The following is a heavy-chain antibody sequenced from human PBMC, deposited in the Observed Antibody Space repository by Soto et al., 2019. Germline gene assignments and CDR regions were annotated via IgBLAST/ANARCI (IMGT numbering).Heavy chain of an antibody. V-gene: IGHV3-21*01. D-gene: IGHD2-2*01. Sequence: EVQLVESGGGLVKPGGSLRLSCAASGFSFSSYSMNWVRQAPGKGLEWVSAISSSSTYIYYGDSVKGRFTISRDNAKNSLYLQMNSLRAEDTAVYYCARIGVAAAIGTYGMDVWGQGTTVTVSS. CDR2: ISSSSTYI. CDR3: ARIGVAAAIGTYGMDV. J-gene: IGHJ6*02. CDR1: GFSFSSYS.